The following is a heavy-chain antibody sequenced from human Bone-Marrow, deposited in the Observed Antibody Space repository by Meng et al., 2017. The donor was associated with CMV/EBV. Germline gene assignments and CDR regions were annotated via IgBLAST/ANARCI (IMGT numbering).Heavy chain of an antibody. Sequence: GESLKISCVGSGFTFSNAWMSWVRQAPGKGLEWVGRIKSKPNGETIDYAAPVKGRLIISRDDSKNTAFLQMNSLKTEDTAIYYCTTGWYFDYWGQGTLGTVSS. CDR2: IKSKPNGETI. J-gene: IGHJ4*02. CDR3: TTGWYFDY. V-gene: IGHV3-15*01. CDR1: GFTFSNAW.